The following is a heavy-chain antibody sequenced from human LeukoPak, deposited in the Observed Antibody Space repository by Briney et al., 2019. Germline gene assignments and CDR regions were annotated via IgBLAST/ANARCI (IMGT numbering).Heavy chain of an antibody. J-gene: IGHJ4*02. CDR3: ARDYCSGGSCYFDY. D-gene: IGHD2-15*01. Sequence: GRSLRLSCAASGFTFSSYARHWVRQAPGKGLEWVAVISYDGSNKYYADSVKGRFTISRDNSKNTLYLQMNSLRAEDTAVYYCARDYCSGGSCYFDYWGQGTLVTVSS. CDR1: GFTFSSYA. CDR2: ISYDGSNK. V-gene: IGHV3-30*04.